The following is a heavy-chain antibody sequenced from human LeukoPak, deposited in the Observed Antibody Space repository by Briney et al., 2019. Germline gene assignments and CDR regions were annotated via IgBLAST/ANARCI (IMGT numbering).Heavy chain of an antibody. CDR2: IYYSGST. V-gene: IGHV4-59*08. D-gene: IGHD6-13*01. CDR3: ARWSSSWSYYGTDV. J-gene: IGHJ6*02. CDR1: GGSISSYY. Sequence: PSETLSLTCTVSGGSISSYYWSWIRQPPGKGLEWIGYIYYSGSTNYNPSLKSRVTISVDTSRNQFSLKPSSVTAADTAIYYCARWSSSWSYYGTDVWGQGTTVTVSS.